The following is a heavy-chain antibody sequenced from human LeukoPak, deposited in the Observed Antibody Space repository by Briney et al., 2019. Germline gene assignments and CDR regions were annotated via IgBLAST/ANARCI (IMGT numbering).Heavy chain of an antibody. Sequence: AASVKVSCKASGYTFTSYYMHWVRQAPGQGLEWMGWINPNSGGTNYAQKFQGRVTMTRDMSISTAYMELSRLRSDDTAVYYCAREAAAAGENYFDYWGQGTLVTVSS. J-gene: IGHJ4*02. D-gene: IGHD6-13*01. CDR1: GYTFTSYY. CDR3: AREAAAAGENYFDY. CDR2: INPNSGGT. V-gene: IGHV1-2*02.